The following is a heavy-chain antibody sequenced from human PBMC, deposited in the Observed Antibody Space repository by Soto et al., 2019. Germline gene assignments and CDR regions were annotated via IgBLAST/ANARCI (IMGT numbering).Heavy chain of an antibody. Sequence: EVQLVESGGGLVKAGGSLRLFCTASGFTFRNYNMNWVRQAPGKGLEWVSSISTGGAYMFYADSVKGRFTISRDNAQNSLFLQIDSPRAEDTAVYYCARDIASPGDAYFDSWGQGTLVTVSS. CDR2: ISTGGAYM. CDR3: ARDIASPGDAYFDS. CDR1: GFTFRNYN. D-gene: IGHD3-16*01. V-gene: IGHV3-21*06. J-gene: IGHJ4*02.